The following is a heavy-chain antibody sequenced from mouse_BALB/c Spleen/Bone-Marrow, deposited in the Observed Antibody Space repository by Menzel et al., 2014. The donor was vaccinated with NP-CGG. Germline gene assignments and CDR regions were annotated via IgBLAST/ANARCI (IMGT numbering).Heavy chain of an antibody. CDR3: ARSDYRYDYFDY. CDR2: INPYNGGT. Sequence: EVQVVESGPELVKPGASMKISCKASGYSFTGYTMNWVKQSHGKNLEWIGLINPYNGGTSYNQKFKGKATLTVDKSCSTAYMELLSLTSEDSAVYYCARSDYRYDYFDYWGQGTTLTVSS. CDR1: GYSFTGYT. D-gene: IGHD2-14*01. J-gene: IGHJ2*01. V-gene: IGHV1-18*01.